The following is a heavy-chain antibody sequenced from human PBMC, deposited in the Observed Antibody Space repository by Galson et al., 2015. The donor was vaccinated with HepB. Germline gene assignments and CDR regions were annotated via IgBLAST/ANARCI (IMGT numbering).Heavy chain of an antibody. Sequence: TLSLTCTVSGGSISSGDYYWSWIRQPPGKGLEWIGYIYYSGSTYYNPSLKSRVTISVDTSKNQFSLKLSSVTAADTAVYYCARTYYDILTGYYRGGGYFDYWGQGTLVTVSS. J-gene: IGHJ4*02. V-gene: IGHV4-30-4*01. CDR3: ARTYYDILTGYYRGGGYFDY. CDR1: GGSISSGDYY. CDR2: IYYSGST. D-gene: IGHD3-9*01.